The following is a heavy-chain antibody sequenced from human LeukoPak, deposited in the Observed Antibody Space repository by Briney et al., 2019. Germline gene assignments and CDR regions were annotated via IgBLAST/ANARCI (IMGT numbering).Heavy chain of an antibody. J-gene: IGHJ3*01. D-gene: IGHD1-14*01. CDR3: ARERGIRDAFDF. Sequence: ASVKVSCKASGYTFTSYTIHWVRQAPGQSLEWMGWISVGNGDSKCSQEFQRRVTLTRDTSATTAYVEVSRLRPEDIAVYYCARERGIRDAFDFWGQGTMVTVSS. CDR2: ISVGNGDS. V-gene: IGHV1-3*03. CDR1: GYTFTSYT.